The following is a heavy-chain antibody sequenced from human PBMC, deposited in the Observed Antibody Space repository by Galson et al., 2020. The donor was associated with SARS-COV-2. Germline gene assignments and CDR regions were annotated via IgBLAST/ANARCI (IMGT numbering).Heavy chain of an antibody. CDR2: IYYSGST. D-gene: IGHD3-9*01. CDR1: GGSISSSSYY. J-gene: IGHJ6*02. Sequence: SQTLPLTCTVSGGSISSSSYYWGWIRQPPGKGLEWIGSIYYSGSTYYNPSLKSRVTISVDTSKNQFFLKLSSVTAADTAVYYCARPGDILTGYPYYYYGMDVWGQGTTVTVSS. V-gene: IGHV4-39*01. CDR3: ARPGDILTGYPYYYYGMDV.